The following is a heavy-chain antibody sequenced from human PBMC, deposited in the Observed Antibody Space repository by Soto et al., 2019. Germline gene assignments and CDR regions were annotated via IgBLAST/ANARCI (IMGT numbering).Heavy chain of an antibody. CDR1: GGSISSGGYY. V-gene: IGHV4-31*03. J-gene: IGHJ4*02. Sequence: SETLSLTCTVSGGSISSGGYYWSWIRQHPGKGLEWIGYIYYSGSTYYNPSLKSRVTISVDTSKNQFSLKLSSVTAADTAVYYCARDSEDGHNWDYWGQGTLVTVSS. CDR2: IYYSGST. CDR3: ARDSEDGHNWDY.